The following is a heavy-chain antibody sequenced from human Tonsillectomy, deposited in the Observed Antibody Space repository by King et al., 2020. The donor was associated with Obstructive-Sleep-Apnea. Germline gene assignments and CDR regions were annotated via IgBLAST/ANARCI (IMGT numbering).Heavy chain of an antibody. D-gene: IGHD5-18*01. Sequence: EVQLVESGGGLVQPGGSLRLSCAASGFTFSTYAMSWVRQAPGKGLEWVSAISGSGGSTYYSDSVKGRFTISRDNSKNTLYMQMNSLRAEDTAVYYCAKDTPFTAREHSGYNYGYVIADLYGMDVWGQGTTVTVSS. J-gene: IGHJ6*02. CDR1: GFTFSTYA. V-gene: IGHV3-23*04. CDR2: ISGSGGST. CDR3: AKDTPFTAREHSGYNYGYVIADLYGMDV.